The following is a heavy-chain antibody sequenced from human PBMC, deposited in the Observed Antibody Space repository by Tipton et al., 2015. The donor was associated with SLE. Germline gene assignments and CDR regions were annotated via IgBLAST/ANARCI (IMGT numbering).Heavy chain of an antibody. CDR3: ARSPNKDCTGGVCFHGLDV. D-gene: IGHD2-8*02. V-gene: IGHV4-59*01. CDR2: IHSSGRT. J-gene: IGHJ6*02. CDR1: GASISGYF. Sequence: TLSLTCIVSGASISGYFWSWIRQPPGKGLEWIAYIHSSGRTNYNPSLKSRLTISLDTSKNQFSLNLTSVTAADTAVFYCARSPNKDCTGGVCFHGLDVWGQGTTVTVSS.